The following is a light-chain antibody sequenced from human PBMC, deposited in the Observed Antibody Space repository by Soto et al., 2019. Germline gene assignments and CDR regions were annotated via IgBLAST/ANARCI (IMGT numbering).Light chain of an antibody. V-gene: IGKV3-15*01. CDR2: GAS. CDR3: QQYRSWPRT. CDR1: QSVDIS. Sequence: EIVLTQSPATLSVSPGERVILSCRASQSVDISLAWYQQKPGQAPRLLIYGASTRATEMPGTFSGRGSGTEFTLTTASLRPEDFGVYYCQQYRSWPRTFGQGNKVEIK. J-gene: IGKJ1*01.